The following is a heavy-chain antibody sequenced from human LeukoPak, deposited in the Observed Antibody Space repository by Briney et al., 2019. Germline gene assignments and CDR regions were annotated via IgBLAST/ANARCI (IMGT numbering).Heavy chain of an antibody. D-gene: IGHD2-8*01. V-gene: IGHV3-21*06. J-gene: IGHJ5*02. Sequence: PGGSLRLSCAASGFTFSNAWMHWVRQAPGKGPEWVAHINSADNVEYYTDSVRGRFTMSRDNAKDLLYLQMNSLRDEDTAVYYCARDTVNGPFVISLDLWGQGVLVTVSS. CDR2: INSADNVE. CDR1: GFTFSNAW. CDR3: ARDTVNGPFVISLDL.